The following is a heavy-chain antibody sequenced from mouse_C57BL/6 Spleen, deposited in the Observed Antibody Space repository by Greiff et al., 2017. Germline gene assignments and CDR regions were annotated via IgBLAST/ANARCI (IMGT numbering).Heavy chain of an antibody. CDR1: GYTFTSYW. V-gene: IGHV1-53*01. CDR2: INPSNGGT. CDR3: ARPVDDGYDGPIGYAKDD. J-gene: IGHJ4*01. Sequence: QVQLQQPGTELVKPGASVKLSCKASGYTFTSYWMHWVKQRPGPGLEWIGNINPSNGGTNYNEKFKSKATLTVDKSSSTAYMQLSSLTSEDSAVYYCARPVDDGYDGPIGYAKDDWGQGTSVTVSS. D-gene: IGHD2-2*01.